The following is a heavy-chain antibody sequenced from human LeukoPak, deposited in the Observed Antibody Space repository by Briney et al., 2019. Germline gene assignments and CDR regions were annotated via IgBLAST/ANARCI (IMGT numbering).Heavy chain of an antibody. V-gene: IGHV3-30*03. D-gene: IGHD3-22*01. CDR1: GFTFSSYS. Sequence: GGSLRLSCAASGFTFSSYSMNWVRQAPGKGLEWVAVISYDGSNKYYADSVKGRFTISRDNSKNTLYLQMNSLRAEDTAVYYCARNYYDSSGYYFTTIFDYWGQGTLVTVSS. J-gene: IGHJ4*02. CDR2: ISYDGSNK. CDR3: ARNYYDSSGYYFTTIFDY.